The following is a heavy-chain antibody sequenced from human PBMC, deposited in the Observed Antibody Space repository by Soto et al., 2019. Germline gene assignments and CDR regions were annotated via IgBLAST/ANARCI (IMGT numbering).Heavy chain of an antibody. CDR3: TTGAPEAGSDY. CDR2: IKSKTDGGTT. V-gene: IGHV3-15*01. Sequence: AGGSLRLSCAGSWLTFSNAWMSWVRQSPGKGLEWVGRIKSKTDGGTTDYAAPVKGRFTISRDDSKNTLYLQMNSLKTEDTAVYYCTTGAPEAGSDYWGQGTRVTVSS. CDR1: WLTFSNAW. J-gene: IGHJ4*02. D-gene: IGHD6-13*01.